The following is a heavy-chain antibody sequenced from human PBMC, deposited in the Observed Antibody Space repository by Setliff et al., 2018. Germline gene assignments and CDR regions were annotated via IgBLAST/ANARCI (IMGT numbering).Heavy chain of an antibody. CDR3: ARDSREYYFDY. CDR1: GFSFGISGMR. CDR2: VDWDDDK. D-gene: IGHD3-22*01. V-gene: IGHV2-70*04. J-gene: IGHJ4*02. Sequence: SGPTLVNPTQTLTLTCTYSGFSFGISGMRLSWIRQAPGKALEWLARVDWDDDKFYSTSLATRLTISKDTFKNQVILTMTNMDPADTATYFCARDSREYYFDYWGQGIPVTVSS.